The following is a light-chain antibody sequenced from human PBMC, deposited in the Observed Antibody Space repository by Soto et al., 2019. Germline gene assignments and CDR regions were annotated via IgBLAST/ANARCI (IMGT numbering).Light chain of an antibody. CDR2: GTS. CDR1: QSLSSN. Sequence: EIVMTQSPATLSVSPGETATLSCRGSQSLSSNLAWYQQKPGQAPRLLIYGTSTRATDIPARFSGSGSGTEFTLTITSLQSEDFAVYYSQQYNNFWTFGLGTKVEIK. CDR3: QQYNNFWT. J-gene: IGKJ1*01. V-gene: IGKV3-15*01.